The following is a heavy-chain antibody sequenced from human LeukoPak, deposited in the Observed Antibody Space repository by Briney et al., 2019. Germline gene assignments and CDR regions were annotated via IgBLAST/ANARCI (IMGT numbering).Heavy chain of an antibody. CDR3: AKEGDFYDILTDY. V-gene: IGHV3-23*01. D-gene: IGHD3-9*01. CDR1: GFTFRTYA. Sequence: GGSLRLSCAASGFTFRTYAMSWVRQAPGKGLEWVSGISGSGGSTYYADSVKGRFPISRDNSRNTLCLQMNSLRAEDTAVYCCAKEGDFYDILTDYWGQGTLVTVSS. CDR2: ISGSGGST. J-gene: IGHJ4*02.